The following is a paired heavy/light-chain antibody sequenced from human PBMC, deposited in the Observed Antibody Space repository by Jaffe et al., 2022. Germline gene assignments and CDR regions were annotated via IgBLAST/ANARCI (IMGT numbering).Heavy chain of an antibody. CDR3: ARVRTRTTMVQGVVTPNWSFDL. CDR2: IGYAGDT. V-gene: IGHV3-13*01. Sequence: EVQLVESGGGLVQPGGSLRLSCAASGFTFSSYDMHWVRQVTGKGLEWVSNIGYAGDTYYADSVKGRFTISRENAKNSLYLQMNSLRAGDTAVYYCARVRTRTTMVQGVVTPNWSFDLWGRGTLVTVSS. CDR1: GFTFSSYD. J-gene: IGHJ2*01. D-gene: IGHD3-10*01.
Light chain of an antibody. CDR1: QGISNY. J-gene: IGKJ2*01. CDR2: AAS. V-gene: IGKV1-9*01. CDR3: QQLNMYPRYT. Sequence: DIQLTQSPSFLSASVGDRVTITCRASQGISNYLAWYQQKPGKAPNLLIYAASTLQSGVPSRFSGSGSGTEFTLTISSLQPEDFATYYCQQLNMYPRYTFGQGTKLDI.